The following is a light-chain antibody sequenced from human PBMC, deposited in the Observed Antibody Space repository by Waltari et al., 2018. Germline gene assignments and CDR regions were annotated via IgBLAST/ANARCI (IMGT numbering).Light chain of an antibody. CDR2: GAS. CDR1: QSVTTN. J-gene: IGKJ2*01. V-gene: IGKV3-15*01. Sequence: EIVMTQSPATLSVSPGERAIISCRASQSVTTNLAWYQQKPGQPPRLLIYGASTRATDIPARFSGSGSGTEFTLTITSLQSEDFAVYYCHQYNDGPPFNFGQGTKLELK. CDR3: HQYNDGPPFN.